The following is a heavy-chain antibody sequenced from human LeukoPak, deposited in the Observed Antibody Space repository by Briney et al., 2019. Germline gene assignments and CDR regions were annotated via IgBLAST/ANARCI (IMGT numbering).Heavy chain of an antibody. CDR2: IKQDGSEK. V-gene: IGHV3-7*01. J-gene: IGHJ6*03. D-gene: IGHD3-16*01. Sequence: GGSLRLSCADSGFTFSSYWMSWVRQAPGKGLEWVANIKQDGSEKYYVDSVKGRFTISRDNAKNSLYLQMNSLRAEDTAVYYCARHLGPYYYYYYMDVWGKGTTVTISS. CDR1: GFTFSSYW. CDR3: ARHLGPYYYYYYMDV.